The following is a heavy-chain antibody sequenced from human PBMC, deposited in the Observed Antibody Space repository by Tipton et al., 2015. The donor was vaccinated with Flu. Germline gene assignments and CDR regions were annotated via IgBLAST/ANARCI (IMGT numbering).Heavy chain of an antibody. CDR2: FYHTGDT. Sequence: TLSLTCSVSGDSITGYYWSWIRQSPGKGLEWIGYFYHTGDTNYNPSLASRVTISVDMSTNQLSLHLRSVIAADTAVYYCARGLGGNNPYWGRGTLVTVSS. CDR1: GDSITGYY. J-gene: IGHJ4*02. CDR3: ARGLGGNNPY. V-gene: IGHV4-59*01. D-gene: IGHD1-14*01.